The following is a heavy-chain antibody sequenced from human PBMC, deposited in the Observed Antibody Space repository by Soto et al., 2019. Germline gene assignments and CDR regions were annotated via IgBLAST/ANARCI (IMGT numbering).Heavy chain of an antibody. CDR1: GFTFSNYA. Sequence: QVQLVESGGGVVQPGRSLRLSCAPSGFTFSNYAMHWVRQAPGKGLEWVAVISYDGSNKYYADSVKGRFTISRDNSKNTLYLQMNSLRAEDTAVYYCARDKRDLRFLEWSYYFDYWGQGTLGTVSS. V-gene: IGHV3-30-3*01. CDR3: ARDKRDLRFLEWSYYFDY. D-gene: IGHD3-3*01. CDR2: ISYDGSNK. J-gene: IGHJ4*02.